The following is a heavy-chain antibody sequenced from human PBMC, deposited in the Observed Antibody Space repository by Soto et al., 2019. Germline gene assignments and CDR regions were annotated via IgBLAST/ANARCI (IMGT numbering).Heavy chain of an antibody. D-gene: IGHD2-2*01. CDR3: TTGWPAPRLDY. CDR1: GFSFSYAW. V-gene: IGHV3-15*07. CDR2: IKSKTDGGTT. J-gene: IGHJ4*02. Sequence: GSLRLSCAASGFSFSYAWMNWVRQAPGKGLEWVGRIKSKTDGGTTDYAAPVKGRFTISRDDSKNTLNLQMNSLKTEDTAVYYCTTGWPAPRLDYWGQGILVTVSS.